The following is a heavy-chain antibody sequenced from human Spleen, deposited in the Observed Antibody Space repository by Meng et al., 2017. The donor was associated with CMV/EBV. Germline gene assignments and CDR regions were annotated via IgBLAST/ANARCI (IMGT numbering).Heavy chain of an antibody. Sequence: ASVKVSCKASGYTFTGYHMHWVRQAPGQGLEWMGWINPNSGGTTFAQKFQGRVSMTRDTSITTVYMELSRLASDDTAVYYCARQDTAPDYWGQGTRVTVSS. J-gene: IGHJ4*02. CDR3: ARQDTAPDY. CDR1: GYTFTGYH. CDR2: INPNSGGT. D-gene: IGHD5-18*01. V-gene: IGHV1-2*02.